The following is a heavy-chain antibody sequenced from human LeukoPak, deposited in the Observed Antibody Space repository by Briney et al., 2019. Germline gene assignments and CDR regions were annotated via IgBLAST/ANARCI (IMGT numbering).Heavy chain of an antibody. CDR3: ARGYSSSWPSRVDAFDI. D-gene: IGHD6-13*01. CDR1: GFTFSSYS. V-gene: IGHV3-21*01. CDR2: ISSSSSYI. Sequence: GGSLRLSCAASGFTFSSYSMNWVRQAPGKGLEWVSSISSSSSYIYYADSVKGRFTISRDNAKNSLYLQMNSLRAEDTAVYYCARGYSSSWPSRVDAFDIWGQGTMVTVSS. J-gene: IGHJ3*02.